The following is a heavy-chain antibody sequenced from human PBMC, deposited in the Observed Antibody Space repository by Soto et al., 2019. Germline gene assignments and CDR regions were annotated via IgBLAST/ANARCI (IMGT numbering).Heavy chain of an antibody. CDR3: AKDTVAPPYNRNYDFDY. J-gene: IGHJ4*02. V-gene: IGHV3-30*18. D-gene: IGHD1-7*01. Sequence: QVQLVESGGGVVQPGRSLRLSCAASGFTFSSYGMHWVRQAPGKGLEWVALMSYDGSNKYYADSVKGRFTISRDNSKNTLYLQMNSLRAEDTAVYYCAKDTVAPPYNRNYDFDYWGQGTLVTVSS. CDR2: MSYDGSNK. CDR1: GFTFSSYG.